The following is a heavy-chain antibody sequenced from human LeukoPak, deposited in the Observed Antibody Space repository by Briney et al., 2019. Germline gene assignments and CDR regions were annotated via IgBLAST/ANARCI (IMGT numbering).Heavy chain of an antibody. CDR2: IYSSGST. D-gene: IGHD3-9*01. Sequence: PSETLSLTCSVSGGSISDTTYFWGWIRQPPGKGLEWIGSIYSSGSTYYNPPLKSRVTVSIDTSRNQFSLKLTSVAAAETAVYYCARSGYYDILSGYLYFFDYWGQGTLVTVSS. J-gene: IGHJ4*02. CDR1: GGSISDTTYF. V-gene: IGHV4-39*01. CDR3: ARSGYYDILSGYLYFFDY.